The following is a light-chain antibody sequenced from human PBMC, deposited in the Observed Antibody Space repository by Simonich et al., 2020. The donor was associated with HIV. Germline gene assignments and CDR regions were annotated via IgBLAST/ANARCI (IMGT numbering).Light chain of an antibody. Sequence: QAVLTQEPSLTVSPGGTVTLHCGSNTGAVTSGHYAYWLQQTPGAAPRTLIYDTNNKHSWTPARFSGSLLGGKSALTLSGAQPEDEADYYCFLSYGAAREVFGGGTKLTVL. CDR2: DTN. CDR3: FLSYGAAREV. V-gene: IGLV7-46*01. CDR1: TGAVTSGHY. J-gene: IGLJ3*02.